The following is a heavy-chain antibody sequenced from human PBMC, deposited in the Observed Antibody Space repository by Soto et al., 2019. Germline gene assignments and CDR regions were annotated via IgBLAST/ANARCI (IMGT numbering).Heavy chain of an antibody. Sequence: ASVKVSCKATGYTFTSYAMHWVRQAPGQRLEWTGWINAGNGNTKYSQKFQGRVTITRDTSASTAYMELSSLRSEDTAVYYCARVGALYCSGGSYYSSIAVAQYDYWGPGALVTVSS. J-gene: IGHJ4*02. V-gene: IGHV1-3*01. CDR3: ARVGALYCSGGSYYSSIAVAQYDY. CDR2: INAGNGNT. D-gene: IGHD2-15*01. CDR1: GYTFTSYA.